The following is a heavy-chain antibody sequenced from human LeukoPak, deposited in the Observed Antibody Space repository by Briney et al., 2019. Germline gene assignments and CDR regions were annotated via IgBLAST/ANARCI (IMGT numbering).Heavy chain of an antibody. CDR2: ISGSGGST. CDR3: AKVAHYGDYDPYYFDY. V-gene: IGHV3-23*01. D-gene: IGHD4-17*01. CDR1: GFTFSSYA. Sequence: PGGSLRLSCAASGFTFSSYAMSWVRQAPGKGLEWVSAISGSGGSTYYADSVKGRFTISRDNSKNTLYLQMNSLRAEDTAVYYCAKVAHYGDYDPYYFDYWGQGTLVTVSS. J-gene: IGHJ4*02.